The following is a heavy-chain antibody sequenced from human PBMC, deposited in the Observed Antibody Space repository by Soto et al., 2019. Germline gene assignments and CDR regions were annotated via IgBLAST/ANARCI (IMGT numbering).Heavy chain of an antibody. CDR2: INIDGTEK. V-gene: IGHV3-7*01. J-gene: IGHJ4*02. CDR1: GFTFTHYW. D-gene: IGHD6-19*01. Sequence: EVQLVESGGALVQPGGSLRLSCATSGFTFTHYWMNWVRQAPGKGLEWVANINIDGTEKYYRDSVKGRFTISRDNAKNSLYLQMDSLRDEDMAVYYCARNRGWEMLDYWGQGTLVTVSS. CDR3: ARNRGWEMLDY.